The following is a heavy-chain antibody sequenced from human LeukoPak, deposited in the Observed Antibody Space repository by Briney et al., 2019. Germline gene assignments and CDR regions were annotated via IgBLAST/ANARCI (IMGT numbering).Heavy chain of an antibody. D-gene: IGHD3-22*01. Sequence: GRSLRLSCAASGFTFSNYGMHWVRQAPGKGLEWVAVISYDGSNKYYADSVKGRFTISRDNSKNTLYLQMNSLRAEDTAVYYCVKDEAWLGYYDSSGYYSGSAFDIWGQGTMVTVSS. CDR2: ISYDGSNK. CDR1: GFTFSNYG. J-gene: IGHJ3*02. V-gene: IGHV3-30*18. CDR3: VKDEAWLGYYDSSGYYSGSAFDI.